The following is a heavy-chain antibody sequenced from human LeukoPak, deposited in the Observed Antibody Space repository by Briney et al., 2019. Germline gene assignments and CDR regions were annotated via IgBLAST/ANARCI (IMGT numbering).Heavy chain of an antibody. CDR1: GFTFSSYA. J-gene: IGHJ6*02. D-gene: IGHD2-2*01. Sequence: GGSLRLSCAASGFTFSSYAMSWVRQAPGKGLEWVSAISGSGGSTYYADSVKGRFTISRDNSKNTLYLQMNSLRAEDTAVYYCARDAPPIVVVPATWGYYYGMDVWGQGTTVTVSS. V-gene: IGHV3-23*01. CDR3: ARDAPPIVVVPATWGYYYGMDV. CDR2: ISGSGGST.